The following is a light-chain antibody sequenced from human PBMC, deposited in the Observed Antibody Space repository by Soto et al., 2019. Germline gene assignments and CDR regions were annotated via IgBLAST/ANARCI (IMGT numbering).Light chain of an antibody. J-gene: IGKJ4*01. CDR3: QKYNSAPLT. V-gene: IGKV1-27*01. CDR1: QGIGVY. CDR2: AQS. Sequence: DIQMTQSPSSVSASLGDRVTITCRASQGIGVYLAWFQQKPGNVPKLLIYAQSTLQSGVPSRFSGSGSGTDFTLTISSLQPEDVATYYCQKYNSAPLTFGGGTKVEIK.